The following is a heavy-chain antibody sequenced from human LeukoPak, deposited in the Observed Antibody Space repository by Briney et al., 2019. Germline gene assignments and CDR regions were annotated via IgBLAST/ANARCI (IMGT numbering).Heavy chain of an antibody. CDR3: ARSPRSALNYYYYGMDV. J-gene: IGHJ6*02. CDR1: GFTVSSNY. CDR2: IYSGGST. V-gene: IGHV3-66*01. Sequence: GGSLRPSCAASGFTVSSNYMSWVRQAPGKGLEWVSVIYSGGSTYYADSVKGRFTISRDNSKNTLYLQMNSLRAEDTAVYYCARSPRSALNYYYYGMDVWGQGTTVTVSS.